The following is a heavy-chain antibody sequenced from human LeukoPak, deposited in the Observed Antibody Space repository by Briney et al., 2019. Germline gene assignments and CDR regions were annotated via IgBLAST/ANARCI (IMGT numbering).Heavy chain of an antibody. J-gene: IGHJ4*02. CDR1: GFTFSSYA. CDR3: AKDPFTVTTFRGSISNDY. V-gene: IGHV3-23*01. D-gene: IGHD4-17*01. Sequence: GGSLRLSCAASGFTFSSYAMSWVRQAPGKGLERVSAISGSGGSTYYADSVKGRFTISRDNSKNTLYLQMNSLRAEDTAVYYCAKDPFTVTTFRGSISNDYWGQGTLVTVSS. CDR2: ISGSGGST.